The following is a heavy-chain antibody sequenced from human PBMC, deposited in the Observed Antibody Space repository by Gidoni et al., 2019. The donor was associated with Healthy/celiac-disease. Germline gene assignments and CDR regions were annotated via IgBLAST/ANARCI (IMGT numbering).Heavy chain of an antibody. D-gene: IGHD2-15*01. CDR3: AKATILVAAYFN. Sequence: EVHLLASGGGLVQPVGSLRLSCAASGFTFSSYAMSWVRQAPGKGREWVSAISGSGGSTYYEDAVKGRFTISRDNSKNTLYLQMNSLRAEDTAVYYCAKATILVAAYFNWGQGTLVTVSS. CDR2: ISGSGGST. V-gene: IGHV3-23*01. CDR1: GFTFSSYA. J-gene: IGHJ4*02.